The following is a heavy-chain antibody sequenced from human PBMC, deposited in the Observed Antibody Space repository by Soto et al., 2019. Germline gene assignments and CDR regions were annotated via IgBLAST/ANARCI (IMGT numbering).Heavy chain of an antibody. CDR3: AKEDDGSGSYFRNALDY. CDR2: ISGGGGST. Sequence: LRLSCAASGFTFSSYAMSWVRQAPGKGLEWVSAISGGGGSTYYADSVKGRFTISRDNSKNTLFLQMNSLRAEDTAVYYCAKEDDGSGSYFRNALDYWGQGTLVTVS. D-gene: IGHD3-10*01. CDR1: GFTFSSYA. J-gene: IGHJ4*02. V-gene: IGHV3-23*01.